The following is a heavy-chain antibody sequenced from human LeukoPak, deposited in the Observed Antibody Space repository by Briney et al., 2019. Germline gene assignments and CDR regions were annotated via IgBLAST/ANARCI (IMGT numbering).Heavy chain of an antibody. CDR1: GFPFSSYT. Sequence: PGGSLRLSCAGSGFPFSSYTMNWVRQAPGMGLEYVSGINDYGTTTHYGDSVRGRVTISRDDSKNTVHLQMSSLRAEDTAVYYCVKDLSGWYSFDYWGQGTLVTVSS. V-gene: IGHV3-64D*09. CDR3: VKDLSGWYSFDY. CDR2: INDYGTTT. J-gene: IGHJ4*02. D-gene: IGHD6-19*01.